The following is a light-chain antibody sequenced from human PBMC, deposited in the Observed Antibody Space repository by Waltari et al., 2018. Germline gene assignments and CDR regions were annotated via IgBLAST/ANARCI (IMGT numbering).Light chain of an antibody. Sequence: EIVLTQSPGTLSLSPGERATLSCRASESVSSSYLAWYQHKLGQAPRLLIYGASSRATGIPDRFSSSGSGTVFTLTISRLEPEDFAVYYCQQYGNSPRTFGQGTKVEIK. V-gene: IGKV3-20*01. CDR3: QQYGNSPRT. J-gene: IGKJ1*01. CDR1: ESVSSSY. CDR2: GAS.